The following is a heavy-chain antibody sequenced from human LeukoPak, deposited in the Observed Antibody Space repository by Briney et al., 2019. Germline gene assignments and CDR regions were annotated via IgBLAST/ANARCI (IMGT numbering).Heavy chain of an antibody. CDR3: ARLGDYSSGWQYNWFDP. V-gene: IGHV5-10-1*01. D-gene: IGHD6-19*01. CDR2: IDPSDSYI. CDR1: GYSFTNYW. Sequence: GESLKISCKGSGYSFTNYWISWVRQMPGKGLEWMGRIDPSDSYINYSPSFQGHVTISADKSISTAYLQWSSLKASDTAIYYCARLGDYSSGWQYNWFDPWGQGTLVTVSS. J-gene: IGHJ5*02.